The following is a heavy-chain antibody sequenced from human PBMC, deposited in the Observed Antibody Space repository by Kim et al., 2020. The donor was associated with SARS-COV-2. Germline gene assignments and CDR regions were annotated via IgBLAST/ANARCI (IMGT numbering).Heavy chain of an antibody. CDR2: INTNTGNP. J-gene: IGHJ6*02. V-gene: IGHV7-4-1*02. CDR3: ARGYAPLYYYYGMDV. D-gene: IGHD2-8*01. Sequence: ASVKVSCKASGYTFTSYAMNWVRQAPGQGLEWMGWINTNTGNPTYAQGFTGRFVFSLDTSVSTAYLQISSLKAEDTAVYYCARGYAPLYYYYGMDVWGQGTTVTVSS. CDR1: GYTFTSYA.